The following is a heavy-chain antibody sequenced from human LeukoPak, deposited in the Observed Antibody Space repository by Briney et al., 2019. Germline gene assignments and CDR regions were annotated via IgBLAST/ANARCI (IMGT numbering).Heavy chain of an antibody. D-gene: IGHD3-16*02. V-gene: IGHV4-34*01. J-gene: IGHJ4*02. CDR2: INHSGSS. CDR1: GGSFSGYY. CDR3: ARGVYDYVWGSYRYIAFDY. Sequence: SETLSLTCAVYGGSFSGYYWSWIRQPPGKGLEWIGEINHSGSSNYNPSLKSRVTTSVDTSKNQFSLKLSSVTAADTAVYYCARGVYDYVWGSYRYIAFDYWGQGTLVTVSS.